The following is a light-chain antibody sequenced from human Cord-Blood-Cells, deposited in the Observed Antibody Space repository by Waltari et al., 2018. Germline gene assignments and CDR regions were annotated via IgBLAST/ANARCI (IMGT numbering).Light chain of an antibody. CDR2: DVS. CDR1: SSDVGGCNY. J-gene: IGLJ2*01. CDR3: SSYTSSSTVV. Sequence: QSALTQPASVSGSPGQSITISCTGTSSDVGGCNYVPWYQQHPGKAPKLMIYDVSNRPSGVSNRFSGSKSGNTASLTISGLQAEDEADYYCSSYTSSSTVVFGGGTKLTVL. V-gene: IGLV2-14*01.